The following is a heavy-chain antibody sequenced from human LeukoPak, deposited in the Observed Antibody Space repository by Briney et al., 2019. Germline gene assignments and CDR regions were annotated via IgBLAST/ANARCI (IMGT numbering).Heavy chain of an antibody. V-gene: IGHV1-2*02. Sequence: ASVKVSCKASGYTFTGYYMHWVRQAPGQGLEWMGWINPNSGGTNCAQKFQGRVTMTRDTSISTAYMELSRLRSDDTAVYYCARIPRGYSYGYYFDYWGQGTLVTVSS. CDR3: ARIPRGYSYGYYFDY. J-gene: IGHJ4*02. D-gene: IGHD5-18*01. CDR1: GYTFTGYY. CDR2: INPNSGGT.